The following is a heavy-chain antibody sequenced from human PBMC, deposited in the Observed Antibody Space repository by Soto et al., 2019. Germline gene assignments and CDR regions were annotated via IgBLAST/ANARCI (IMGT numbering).Heavy chain of an antibody. V-gene: IGHV3-33*01. D-gene: IGHD3-22*01. CDR2: IWYDGSNK. J-gene: IGHJ4*02. Sequence: GGSLRLSCAASGFTFSSYGMHWVRQAPGKGLEWVAVIWYDGSNKYYADSVKGRFTISRDNSKNTLYLQMNSLRAEDTAVYYCARAAYYYDSSGYLGSFDYWGQGTLVTVSS. CDR1: GFTFSSYG. CDR3: ARAAYYYDSSGYLGSFDY.